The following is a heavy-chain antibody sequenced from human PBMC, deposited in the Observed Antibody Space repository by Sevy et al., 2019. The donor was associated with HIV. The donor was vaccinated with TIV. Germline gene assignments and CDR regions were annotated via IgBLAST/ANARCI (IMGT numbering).Heavy chain of an antibody. Sequence: GGSLRLSCVASGFSFSSYEMNWVRQAPGKGLEWVSYITNSGSTIYYSDSVKGRFTVSRDNARNSLYLQMNKLRAEDTAVYYCARDLPPSATTVAHFDCWGQGTLVTVSS. D-gene: IGHD4-17*01. J-gene: IGHJ4*02. V-gene: IGHV3-48*03. CDR1: GFSFSSYE. CDR3: ARDLPPSATTVAHFDC. CDR2: ITNSGSTI.